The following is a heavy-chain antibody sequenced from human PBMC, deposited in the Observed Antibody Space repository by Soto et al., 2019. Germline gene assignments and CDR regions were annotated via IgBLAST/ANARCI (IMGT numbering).Heavy chain of an antibody. V-gene: IGHV3-21*01. Sequence: GGSLRLSCAASGFTFSSYSMNWVRQAPGKGLEWVSSISSSSSYIYYADSVKGRFTISRDNAKNSLYLQMNSLRAEDTAVYYCARDPTYCTNGVCYAFDIWGQGTMVTVSS. CDR3: ARDPTYCTNGVCYAFDI. CDR1: GFTFSSYS. CDR2: ISSSSSYI. D-gene: IGHD2-8*01. J-gene: IGHJ3*02.